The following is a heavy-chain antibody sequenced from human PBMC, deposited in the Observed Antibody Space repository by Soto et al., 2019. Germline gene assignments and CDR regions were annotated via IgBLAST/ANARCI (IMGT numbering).Heavy chain of an antibody. CDR3: ARHGYSYGGGYFDY. CDR1: GFSISSSSYY. J-gene: IGHJ4*02. CDR2: IYYSGST. V-gene: IGHV4-39*01. Sequence: SETLSLTCTVSGFSISSSSYYWDWIRQPPGKGLAWIGSIYYSGSTYYNPSLKSRVTISVDTSKNQFSLKLSSVTAEDTAVYYCARHGYSYGGGYFDYWGQGTLVTVSS. D-gene: IGHD5-18*01.